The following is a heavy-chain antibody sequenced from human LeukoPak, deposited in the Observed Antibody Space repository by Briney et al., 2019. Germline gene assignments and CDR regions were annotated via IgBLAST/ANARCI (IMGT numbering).Heavy chain of an antibody. CDR1: GFTFSTYA. Sequence: GGSLRLSCAASGFTFSTYAMSWVRQAPGKGLEWVSSISSSSYIYYADSVKGRFTISRDNAKNSLYLQMNSLRAEDTAVYYCARVFMNWGFSHDYWGQGTLVTVSS. V-gene: IGHV3-21*01. J-gene: IGHJ4*02. CDR2: ISSSSYI. CDR3: ARVFMNWGFSHDY. D-gene: IGHD7-27*01.